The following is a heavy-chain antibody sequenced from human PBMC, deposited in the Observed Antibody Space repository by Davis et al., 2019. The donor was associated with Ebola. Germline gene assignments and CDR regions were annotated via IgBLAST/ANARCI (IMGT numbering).Heavy chain of an antibody. D-gene: IGHD2-2*01. V-gene: IGHV3-33*06. J-gene: IGHJ4*02. Sequence: GESLKISCAASGFTLSSYGLHWVRQPPGKGLEWVAVIWYDGRNQYYADSVKGRVTISRDNSKNTLYLQMNSLRAEDTAVYYCMKVRYYSTWRGGFDSWGQGALVTVSS. CDR1: GFTLSSYG. CDR3: MKVRYYSTWRGGFDS. CDR2: IWYDGRNQ.